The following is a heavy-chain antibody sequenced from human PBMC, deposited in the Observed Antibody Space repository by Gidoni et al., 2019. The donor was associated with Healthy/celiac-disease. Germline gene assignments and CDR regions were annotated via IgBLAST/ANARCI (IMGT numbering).Heavy chain of an antibody. CDR3: ARLGYSSGWAFDY. CDR1: GGSISSYY. J-gene: IGHJ4*02. CDR2: IYYRGST. Sequence: QVQLQESGPGLVKPSATLSLTCTVSGGSISSYYWSWIRQPPGKGLEWIGYIYYRGSTNYNPSLKSRVTISVDTSKNQFSLKLSSVTAADTAVYYCARLGYSSGWAFDYWGQGTLVTVSS. D-gene: IGHD6-19*01. V-gene: IGHV4-59*08.